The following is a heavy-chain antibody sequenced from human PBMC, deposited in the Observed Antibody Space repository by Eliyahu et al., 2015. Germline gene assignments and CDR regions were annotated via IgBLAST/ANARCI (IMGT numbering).Heavy chain of an antibody. Sequence: EVQLVESGGGLVQPGRSLRLSCAASGFTFXDYAMHWVRQAPGKGLEWVSGISWNSGSIGYADSVKGRFTISRDNAKNSLYLQMNSLRAEDTALYYCAKGIAAAGLPDAFDIWGQGTMVTVSS. CDR3: AKGIAAAGLPDAFDI. J-gene: IGHJ3*02. V-gene: IGHV3-9*01. CDR2: ISWNSGSI. D-gene: IGHD6-13*01. CDR1: GFTFXDYA.